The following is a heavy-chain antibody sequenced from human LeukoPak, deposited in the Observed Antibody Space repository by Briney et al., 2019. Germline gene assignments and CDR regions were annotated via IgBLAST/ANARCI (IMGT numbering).Heavy chain of an antibody. Sequence: SVKVSCKASGGTFSSYAISWVRQAPGQGLEWMGGIIPIFGTANYAQKFQGRVTITTDESTSTAYMELSSLRSEDTAVYYCARKLGYCSSTSCYAPFDYWGQGTLVAVSS. V-gene: IGHV1-69*05. CDR3: ARKLGYCSSTSCYAPFDY. CDR2: IIPIFGTA. J-gene: IGHJ4*02. CDR1: GGTFSSYA. D-gene: IGHD2-2*01.